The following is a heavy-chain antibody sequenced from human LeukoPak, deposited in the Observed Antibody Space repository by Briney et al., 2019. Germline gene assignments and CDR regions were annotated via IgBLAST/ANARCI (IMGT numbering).Heavy chain of an antibody. D-gene: IGHD2-15*01. Sequence: PSETLSLTCTVSGGSISSSSHYWGWIRQPPGKGLEWIGSIYYSGSTYYNPSLKSRVTISVDTSKNQFSLKLSSVTAADTAVYYCARELLCSGGSCYFDYWGQGTLVTVSS. CDR1: GGSISSSSHY. CDR3: ARELLCSGGSCYFDY. V-gene: IGHV4-39*02. CDR2: IYYSGST. J-gene: IGHJ4*02.